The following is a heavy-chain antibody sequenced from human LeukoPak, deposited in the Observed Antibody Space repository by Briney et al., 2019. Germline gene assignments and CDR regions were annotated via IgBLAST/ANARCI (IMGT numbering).Heavy chain of an antibody. CDR1: GFTFSSYG. CDR2: IRCDGSNK. D-gene: IGHD4-17*01. CDR3: AKDPVQCGDNGWYFDL. J-gene: IGHJ2*01. V-gene: IGHV3-30*02. Sequence: GGSLRLSCAASGFTFSSYGMHWVRQAPGKGLERVAFIRCDGSNKHFADSVEGRFPISRDNSKNTLYLQVNSLRVEDTAFYYCAKDPVQCGDNGWYFDLWGRGTLVTVSS.